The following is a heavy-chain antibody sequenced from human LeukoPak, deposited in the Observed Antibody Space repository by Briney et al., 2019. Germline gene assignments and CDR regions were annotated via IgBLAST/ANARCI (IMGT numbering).Heavy chain of an antibody. J-gene: IGHJ4*02. V-gene: IGHV3-74*01. Sequence: GGSLRLSCAASGFTFSSDTMYWVRQAPGQGLVWVSRISSDETSTTYADTVKGPFTISRDNDQNTLYLQMNSLRAEDTPVYCCARDLSDCNSYWGQGTLVSVSS. CDR2: ISSDETST. CDR3: ARDLSDCNSY. CDR1: GFTFSSDT. D-gene: IGHD2/OR15-2a*01.